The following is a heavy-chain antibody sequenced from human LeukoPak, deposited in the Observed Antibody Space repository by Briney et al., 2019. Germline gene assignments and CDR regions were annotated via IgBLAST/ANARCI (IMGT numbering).Heavy chain of an antibody. V-gene: IGHV3-21*01. Sequence: GGSLRLSCAASGFTFSSYSMNWVRQAPGKGLEWVSFICSGGSNIYYADSVKGRFTISRDNAKNSLYLQMNSLRAEDTAVYYCARMCYYDFWRNPGGWFYTWGQGTLVTVSS. D-gene: IGHD3-3*01. CDR1: GFTFSSYS. CDR2: ICSGGSNI. J-gene: IGHJ5*02. CDR3: ARMCYYDFWRNPGGWFYT.